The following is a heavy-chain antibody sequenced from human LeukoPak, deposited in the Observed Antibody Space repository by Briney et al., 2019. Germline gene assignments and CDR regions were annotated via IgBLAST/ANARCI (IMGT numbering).Heavy chain of an antibody. J-gene: IGHJ4*02. CDR3: ATEGLQGQWVY. D-gene: IGHD4-11*01. V-gene: IGHV1-18*01. Sequence: ASVKVPCKASGYTFTNYGISWVRQAPGQGLEWMGWISAYNGNTNYAPNPQGRVTMITDTSTSTAYMELRRLRSEDTAVYYCATEGLQGQWVYWGQGTLVTVSS. CDR2: ISAYNGNT. CDR1: GYTFTNYG.